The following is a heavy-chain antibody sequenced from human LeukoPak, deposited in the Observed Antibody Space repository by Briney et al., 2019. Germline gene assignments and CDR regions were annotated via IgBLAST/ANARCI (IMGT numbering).Heavy chain of an antibody. CDR3: ARAHVEYYFDY. J-gene: IGHJ4*02. D-gene: IGHD3-3*01. CDR2: INPSGGST. V-gene: IGHV1-46*01. Sequence: ASVKVSCKASGYTFTVFYMHWVRQAPGQGLEWMGIINPSGGSTSYAQKFQGRVTMTRDMSTSTVYMELSSLRSEDTAVYYCARAHVEYYFDYWGQGTLVTVSS. CDR1: GYTFTVFY.